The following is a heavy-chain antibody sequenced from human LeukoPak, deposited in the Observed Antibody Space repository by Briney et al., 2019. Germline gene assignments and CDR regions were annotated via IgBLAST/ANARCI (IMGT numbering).Heavy chain of an antibody. D-gene: IGHD2-2*01. CDR2: INHSGST. CDR1: SGSFSGYY. CDR3: ARAPLLYCSSTSCPPADY. Sequence: SETLSLTCAVYSGSFSGYYWSWIRQPPGKGLDWIGEINHSGSTNYNPSLKSRVTISVDTSKNQFSLKLSSVTAADTAVYYCARAPLLYCSSTSCPPADYWGQGTLVTVSS. J-gene: IGHJ4*02. V-gene: IGHV4-34*01.